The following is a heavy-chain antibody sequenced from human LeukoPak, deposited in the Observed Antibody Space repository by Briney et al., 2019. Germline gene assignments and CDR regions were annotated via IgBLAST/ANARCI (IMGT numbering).Heavy chain of an antibody. CDR2: ISDSGGNT. D-gene: IGHD6-6*01. J-gene: IGHJ4*02. Sequence: GGSLRLSCAASGFTFNSYAMSWVRQAPWERLQWVSGISDSGGNTYYADSVRGRFTISRDNSKNTLYLQMNSLRAEDTAVYYCARHRSSWLIDYWGQGTLVAVSS. CDR3: ARHRSSWLIDY. CDR1: GFTFNSYA. V-gene: IGHV3-23*01.